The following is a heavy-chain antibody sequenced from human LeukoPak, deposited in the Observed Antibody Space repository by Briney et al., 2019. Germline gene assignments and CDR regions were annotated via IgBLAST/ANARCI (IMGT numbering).Heavy chain of an antibody. CDR1: GFTFSHYA. D-gene: IGHD3-22*01. J-gene: IGHJ4*02. Sequence: GGSLRLSCAASGFTFSHYAIHWVRQAPGKGLEWVAVISYDGSNKLYADSVKGRFTLSRDNSKNTLSLQMNSLRPEDTAVYYCANGCSNYDSSGYCFEHWGQGTLVTVSS. CDR2: ISYDGSNK. V-gene: IGHV3-30-3*01. CDR3: ANGCSNYDSSGYCFEH.